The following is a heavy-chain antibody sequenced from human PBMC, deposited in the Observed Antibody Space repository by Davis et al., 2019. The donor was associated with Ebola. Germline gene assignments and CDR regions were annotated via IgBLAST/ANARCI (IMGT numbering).Heavy chain of an antibody. CDR3: ARGGGMDL. Sequence: AASVKVSCKASGYTFTNYYMHWVRQAPGQGLEWMGMINPNDGRTIYAQKFQGRVTVTRDTSTTTAYMDLSSLRSEDTAVYYCARGGGMDLWGQGTTVTVSS. CDR1: GYTFTNYY. V-gene: IGHV1-46*01. CDR2: INPNDGRT. J-gene: IGHJ6*02.